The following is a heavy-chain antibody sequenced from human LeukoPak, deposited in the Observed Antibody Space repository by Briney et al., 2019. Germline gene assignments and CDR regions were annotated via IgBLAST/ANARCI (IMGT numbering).Heavy chain of an antibody. V-gene: IGHV4-59*01. CDR3: ARDRYDYYGSGSHLDY. Sequence: SETLSLTCTVSGGSISSYYWSWIRQPPGKGLEWIGDIYYSGSTNYNPSLKSRVTISVDTSKNQFSLKLSSVTAADTAVYYCARDRYDYYGSGSHLDYWGQGTLVTVSS. CDR2: IYYSGST. J-gene: IGHJ4*02. D-gene: IGHD3-10*01. CDR1: GGSISSYY.